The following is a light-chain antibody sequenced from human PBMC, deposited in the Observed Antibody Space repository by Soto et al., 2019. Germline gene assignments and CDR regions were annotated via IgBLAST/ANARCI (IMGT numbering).Light chain of an antibody. V-gene: IGKV4-1*01. CDR2: WAS. CDR3: QQYYSTPT. Sequence: DIVMTQSPDSLAVSLGERATINCKSSQSVGISSNNKNHLAWYQQKPGQPPKLLIYWASTRESGVPDRFSGSGSGTDFTLTISSLQAEEVAVYYCQQYYSTPTFGQGTKVEIK. J-gene: IGKJ1*01. CDR1: QSVGISSNNKNH.